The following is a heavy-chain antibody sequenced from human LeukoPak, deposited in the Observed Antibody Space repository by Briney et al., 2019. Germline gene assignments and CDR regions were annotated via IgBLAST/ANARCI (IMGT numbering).Heavy chain of an antibody. Sequence: SQTLSLTCAVYGGSFSGYYWSWIRQPPGKGLEWIGEINHSGSTNYNPSLKSRVTISVDTSKNQFSLKLSSVTAADTAVYYCAREGYSSSKFDYWGQGTLVTVSS. CDR2: INHSGST. D-gene: IGHD6-13*01. V-gene: IGHV4-34*01. CDR3: AREGYSSSKFDY. J-gene: IGHJ4*02. CDR1: GGSFSGYY.